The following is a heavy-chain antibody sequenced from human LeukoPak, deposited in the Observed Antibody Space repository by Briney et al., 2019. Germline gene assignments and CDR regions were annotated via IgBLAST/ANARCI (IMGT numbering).Heavy chain of an antibody. CDR1: GGTFSSYA. D-gene: IGHD2-15*01. J-gene: IGHJ5*02. CDR2: IIPILGTA. V-gene: IGHV1-69*05. CDR3: AREGCSGGSCYFWFDP. Sequence: ASVKVSFKASGGTFSSYAISWVRQAPGQGLEWMGGIIPILGTANYAQKFQGRVTMTRDTSISTAYMELSRLRSDDTAVYYCAREGCSGGSCYFWFDPWGQGTLVTVSS.